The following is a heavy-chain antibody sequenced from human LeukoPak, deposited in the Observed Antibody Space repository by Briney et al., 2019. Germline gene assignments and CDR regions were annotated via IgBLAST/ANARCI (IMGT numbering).Heavy chain of an antibody. Sequence: PGGSLRLSCAASGFTFSSYEMNWVRQAPGKGLEWVSYISSSGSTIYYADSVKGRFTISRDNAKNSLYLQMNSLRAEDTAVYYCARGFRDGYCFDYWGQGTLVTVSS. CDR3: ARGFRDGYCFDY. CDR2: ISSSGSTI. CDR1: GFTFSSYE. D-gene: IGHD5-24*01. J-gene: IGHJ4*02. V-gene: IGHV3-48*03.